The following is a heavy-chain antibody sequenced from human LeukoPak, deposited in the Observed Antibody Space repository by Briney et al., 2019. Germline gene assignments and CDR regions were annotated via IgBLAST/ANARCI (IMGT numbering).Heavy chain of an antibody. CDR2: IYYSGST. J-gene: IGHJ4*02. CDR1: GGSISSHY. Sequence: PSETLSLTCTVSGGSISSHYWSWIRQPPGKGLEWIGYIYYSGSTNYNPSLKSRVTISVDTSKNQFSLKLSSVTAADTAVYYCARGNWNYDYWGQGTLVTVSS. CDR3: ARGNWNYDY. V-gene: IGHV4-59*11. D-gene: IGHD1-7*01.